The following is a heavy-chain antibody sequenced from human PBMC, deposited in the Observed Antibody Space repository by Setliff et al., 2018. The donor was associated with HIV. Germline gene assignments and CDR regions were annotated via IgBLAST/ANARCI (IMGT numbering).Heavy chain of an antibody. CDR1: GGSISSYH. CDR2: IYNSGSA. J-gene: IGHJ3*02. D-gene: IGHD3-10*01. CDR3: ARDRGGSGSYYNVRGAFDI. Sequence: SETLSLTCTVSGGSISSYHWSWIRQPPGKGLEWIGYIYNSGSADYNPSLKSRVTIAVDRSKNQFSLNLSSVTAADTAVYYCARDRGGSGSYYNVRGAFDIWGQGTMVTV. V-gene: IGHV4-59*01.